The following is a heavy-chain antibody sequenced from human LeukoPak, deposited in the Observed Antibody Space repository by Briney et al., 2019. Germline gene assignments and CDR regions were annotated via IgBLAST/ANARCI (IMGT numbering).Heavy chain of an antibody. J-gene: IGHJ6*02. CDR1: GFTSRSFK. D-gene: IGHD6-13*01. CDR3: ARDTSIAAAGFYGMDV. Sequence: PGGSLRPSCAPSGFTSRSFKMNGVPRAPGKGRGGVSYISSSGSTIYYADSVKGRFTISRDNAKNSLYLQMNSLRAEDTAVYYCARDTSIAAAGFYGMDVWGQGTTVTVSS. V-gene: IGHV3-48*03. CDR2: ISSSGSTI.